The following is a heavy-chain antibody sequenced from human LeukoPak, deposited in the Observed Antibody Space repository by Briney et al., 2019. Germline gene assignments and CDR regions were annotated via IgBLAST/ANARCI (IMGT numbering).Heavy chain of an antibody. CDR2: IGNRVNAYTT. J-gene: IGHJ4*02. Sequence: PGGSLRLSCAASGFTFSDHYMDWVRQPPGKGREWVGRIGNRVNAYTTEYAASVKGRFTISRDDSKNSLYLQMNSLKTEDTAVYYCTRRRFYFDYWGQGTLVTVSS. V-gene: IGHV3-72*01. CDR3: TRRRFYFDY. CDR1: GFTFSDHY.